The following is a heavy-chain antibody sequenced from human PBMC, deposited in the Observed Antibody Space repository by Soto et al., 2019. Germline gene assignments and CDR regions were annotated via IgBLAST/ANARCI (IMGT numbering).Heavy chain of an antibody. Sequence: HPGGSLRLSCAASGFTFSSYGMHWVRQAPGKGLEWVAVISYDGSNKYYADSVKGRFTISRDNSKKTLYLHMNSLRAEDTAVYYCAKDTLQGGNYFDYWGQGTLVTAS. V-gene: IGHV3-30*18. D-gene: IGHD2-15*01. CDR2: ISYDGSNK. CDR1: GFTFSSYG. CDR3: AKDTLQGGNYFDY. J-gene: IGHJ4*02.